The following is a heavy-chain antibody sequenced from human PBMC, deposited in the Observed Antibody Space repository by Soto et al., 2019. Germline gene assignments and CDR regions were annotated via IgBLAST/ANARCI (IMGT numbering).Heavy chain of an antibody. D-gene: IGHD4-17*01. CDR3: ASLYGDYVGFDF. CDR1: GGSVSSTDYY. Sequence: QLQLRESGPGLVQPSETLSLTCTVSGGSVSSTDYYWGWVRQPPGKGLELIGRIYYSGSTYYNPPFKSRVTISVDTSKHEFSLLLTSVTAADSAIYYCASLYGDYVGFDFWGQGTLVSVSS. J-gene: IGHJ4*02. V-gene: IGHV4-39*01. CDR2: IYYSGST.